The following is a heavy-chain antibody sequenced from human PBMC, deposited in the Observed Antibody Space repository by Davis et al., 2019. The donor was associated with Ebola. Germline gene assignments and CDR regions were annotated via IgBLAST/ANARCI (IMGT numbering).Heavy chain of an antibody. V-gene: IGHV5-51*01. J-gene: IGHJ4*02. CDR2: IYPGDSDT. Sequence: GESLKISCKTSGYDFSTYWIGWVRQMPGKGLEWMGIIYPGDSDTRYSPSFQGQVTISADKSISTAYLQWSSLKASDTAMYYCARGEQQLAAFDYWGQGTLVTVSS. D-gene: IGHD6-13*01. CDR1: GYDFSTYW. CDR3: ARGEQQLAAFDY.